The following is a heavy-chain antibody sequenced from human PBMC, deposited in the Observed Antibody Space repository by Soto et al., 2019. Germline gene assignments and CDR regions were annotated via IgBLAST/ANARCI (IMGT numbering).Heavy chain of an antibody. Sequence: QVQLIESGEGVVQPGGSLRLSCAASGFTFRSYGMHWVRQAPGKGPEWVAVISYNGNNRDYADSVKGRFTISRDNSKNIVNQEMNGLRVDDSAIYYCATGHLARTKNPGPLAHWGQGSLVIVSS. V-gene: IGHV3-30*03. D-gene: IGHD1-1*01. CDR1: GFTFRSYG. CDR2: ISYNGNNR. J-gene: IGHJ4*02. CDR3: ATGHLARTKNPGPLAH.